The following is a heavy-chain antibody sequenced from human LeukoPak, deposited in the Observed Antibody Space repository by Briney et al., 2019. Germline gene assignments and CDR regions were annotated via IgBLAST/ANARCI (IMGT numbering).Heavy chain of an antibody. V-gene: IGHV3-53*01. D-gene: IGHD7-27*01. CDR1: GFTVSSNY. CDR3: AKDPRALGYMDV. J-gene: IGHJ6*03. CDR2: IYSGGST. Sequence: GGSLRLSCAASGFTVSSNYMSWVRQAPGKGLEWVSVIYSGGSTYYADSVKGRFTISRDNSKNTLYLQMNSLRAEDTAVYYCAKDPRALGYMDVWGKGTTVTVSS.